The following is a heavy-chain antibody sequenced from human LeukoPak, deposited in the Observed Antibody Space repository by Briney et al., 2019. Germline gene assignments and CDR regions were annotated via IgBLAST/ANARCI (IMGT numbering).Heavy chain of an antibody. V-gene: IGHV3-7*05. Sequence: GGSLRLSCAASGFTFSSYWMTWVRQAPGKGLEWVAKITQDGSEKYYVDSVKGRFTISRDNAKNSLYLQMNSLGAEDTAVYYCARRGTSSSWAHFDYWGQGTLVTVSS. CDR1: GFTFSSYW. CDR2: ITQDGSEK. CDR3: ARRGTSSSWAHFDY. D-gene: IGHD6-13*01. J-gene: IGHJ4*02.